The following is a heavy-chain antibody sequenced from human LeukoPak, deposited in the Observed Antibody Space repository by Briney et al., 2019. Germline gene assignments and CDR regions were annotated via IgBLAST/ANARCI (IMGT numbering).Heavy chain of an antibody. CDR1: GGSISSGGYY. V-gene: IGHV4-31*03. Sequence: SETLTLICTVSGGSISSGGYYWSRIRQHPGQGLEWIGYIYYSGSTYYNPSLKSRVTISVDTSKNQFSLKLASVTAADTAVYYCARGFLYGDLPDSWGQGTMFIVSS. CDR3: ARGFLYGDLPDS. CDR2: IYYSGST. J-gene: IGHJ4*02. D-gene: IGHD4-17*01.